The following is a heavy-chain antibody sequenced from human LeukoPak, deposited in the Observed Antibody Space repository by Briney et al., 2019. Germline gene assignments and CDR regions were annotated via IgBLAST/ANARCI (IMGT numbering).Heavy chain of an antibody. D-gene: IGHD3-3*01. CDR3: AREDGVPDCFDY. Sequence: PGRSLRLSCAASGFTFSSYAMHWVRQAPGKGLGWVAVISYDGSNKYYADSVKGRFTISRDNSKDTLYLQMNSLRAEDTAVYYCAREDGVPDCFDYWGQGTLVTVSS. V-gene: IGHV3-30*04. CDR1: GFTFSSYA. J-gene: IGHJ4*02. CDR2: ISYDGSNK.